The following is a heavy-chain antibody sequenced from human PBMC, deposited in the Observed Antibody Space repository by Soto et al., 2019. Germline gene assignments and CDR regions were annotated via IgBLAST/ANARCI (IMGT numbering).Heavy chain of an antibody. CDR1: GFTFSSYW. CDR3: ASGGRFNWYVDL. CDR2: INSDGSST. D-gene: IGHD2-15*01. Sequence: EVQLVESGGGLVQPGGSLRLSCAASGFTFSSYWMHWVRQAPGKGLVWVSRINSDGSSTSYADSVKGRFTISRDNAKNSLYLQVISLRAEDTAVYYCASGGRFNWYVDLWGRGTLVTVSS. J-gene: IGHJ2*01. V-gene: IGHV3-74*01.